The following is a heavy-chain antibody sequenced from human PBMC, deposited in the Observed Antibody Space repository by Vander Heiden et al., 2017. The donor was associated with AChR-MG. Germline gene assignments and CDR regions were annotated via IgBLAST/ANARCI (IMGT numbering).Heavy chain of an antibody. J-gene: IGHJ4*02. CDR1: GCPFTRYT. Sequence: VQLLESGGVLVEPGGSLRLSCVASGCPFTRYTMACVRPPAGKRLEWVAPISSRGSNIYADSMKGRFTISRDNAGNSMYLRMRSLRAEETAVYFGAASPGFYTGFNYWGQGTLVTVSS. D-gene: IGHD3-3*01. CDR2: ISSRGSNI. V-gene: IGHV3-21*01. CDR3: AASPGFYTGFNY.